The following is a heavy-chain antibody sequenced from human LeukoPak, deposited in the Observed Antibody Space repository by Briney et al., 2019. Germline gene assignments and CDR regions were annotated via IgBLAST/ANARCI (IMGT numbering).Heavy chain of an antibody. J-gene: IGHJ4*02. CDR2: IKQDGSEK. CDR1: GFTFSSYW. CDR3: ARNDYGDY. Sequence: GGSLRLSCAASGFTFSSYWMHWVRQAPGKGLEWVANIKQDGSEKYYVDSVKGRFTISRDNAKNSLYLQMNSLKASDTAMYYCARNDYGDYWGQGTLVTVSS. V-gene: IGHV3-7*03.